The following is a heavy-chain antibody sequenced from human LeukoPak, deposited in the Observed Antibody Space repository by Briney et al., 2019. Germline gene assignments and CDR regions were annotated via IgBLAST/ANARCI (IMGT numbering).Heavy chain of an antibody. Sequence: PSETLSLTCAVSGYSISSSNWWGWIRQPPGKGLEWIGYIYYSGSTYYNPSLKSRVTMPLDTSKNQFSLKLSSVTAVDTAVYYCALGRGGVFYFDYWGQGTLVTVSS. D-gene: IGHD3-16*01. CDR1: GYSISSSNW. CDR3: ALGRGGVFYFDY. V-gene: IGHV4-28*01. J-gene: IGHJ4*02. CDR2: IYYSGST.